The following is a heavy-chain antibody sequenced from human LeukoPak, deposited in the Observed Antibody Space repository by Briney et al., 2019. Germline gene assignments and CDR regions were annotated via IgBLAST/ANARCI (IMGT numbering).Heavy chain of an antibody. CDR1: GGSFSGYY. D-gene: IGHD4-17*01. J-gene: IGHJ4*02. Sequence: SETLSLTCAVYGGSFSGYYWSWIRQPPGKGLEWIGEINHSGTTNSNPSLKSRVTISVDTSKNQFSLRLSSVTAADTAVYYCTRGALYGDPFPGNWGQGTLVTVSS. CDR3: TRGALYGDPFPGN. V-gene: IGHV4-34*01. CDR2: INHSGTT.